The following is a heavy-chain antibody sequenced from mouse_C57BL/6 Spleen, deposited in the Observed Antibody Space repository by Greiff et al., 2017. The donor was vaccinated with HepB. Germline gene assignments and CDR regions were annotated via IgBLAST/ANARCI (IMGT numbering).Heavy chain of an antibody. Sequence: VQLQQSGPELVKPGASVKISCKASGYAFSSSWMNWVKQRPGKGLEWIGRIYPGDGDTNYNGKFKGKATLTADKSSSTAYMQLSSLTSEDSAVYFWAKAQASYYAMDYWGQGTSVTVSS. CDR1: GYAFSSSW. V-gene: IGHV1-82*01. D-gene: IGHD3-2*02. J-gene: IGHJ4*01. CDR3: AKAQASYYAMDY. CDR2: IYPGDGDT.